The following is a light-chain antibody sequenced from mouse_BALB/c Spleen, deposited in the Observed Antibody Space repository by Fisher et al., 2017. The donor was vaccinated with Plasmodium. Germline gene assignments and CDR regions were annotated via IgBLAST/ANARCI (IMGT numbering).Light chain of an antibody. Sequence: DIVITQTTVTLSVTPGDSVSLSCRASQSISSNLHWYQQKSHESPRLLINYTSQSISGIPSKFSGSRSGTDFTLTINSVETEDFGMYFCQQSNSWPLTFGAGTKLELK. J-gene: IGKJ5*01. CDR3: QQSNSWPLT. CDR2: YTS. CDR1: QSISSN. V-gene: IGKV5-43*01.